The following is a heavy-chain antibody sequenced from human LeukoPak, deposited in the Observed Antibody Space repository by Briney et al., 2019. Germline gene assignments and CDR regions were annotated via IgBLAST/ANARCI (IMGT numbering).Heavy chain of an antibody. V-gene: IGHV3-53*01. CDR1: GFTVSDNY. CDR3: ARVPYSSGWYFDY. J-gene: IGHJ4*02. CDR2: IYSGGTT. Sequence: GGSLRLSCAASGFTVSDNYMTWVRQAPGKGLEWVSVIYSGGTTYYADSVKGRFTISRDNSKNTLYLQMNSLRAEDTAVYYCARVPYSSGWYFDYWGQGTLVTVSS. D-gene: IGHD6-19*01.